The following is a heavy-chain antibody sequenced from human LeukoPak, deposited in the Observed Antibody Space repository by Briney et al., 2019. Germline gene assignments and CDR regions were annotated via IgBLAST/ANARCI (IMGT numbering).Heavy chain of an antibody. CDR1: GFTFSSYS. V-gene: IGHV3-48*04. CDR3: ARVPPPFTMYYMDV. Sequence: GGSLRLSCAASGFTFSSYSMNWVRQAPGKGLEWVSYISSSSRTIYYADSMKGRFTISRDNAKNSLYLQMNSLRAEDTAIYFGARVPPPFTMYYMDVWGKGTPVIVSS. J-gene: IGHJ6*03. CDR2: ISSSSRTI. D-gene: IGHD5-24*01.